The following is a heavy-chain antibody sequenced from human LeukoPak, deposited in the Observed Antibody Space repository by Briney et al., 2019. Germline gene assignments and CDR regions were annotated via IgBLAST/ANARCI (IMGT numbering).Heavy chain of an antibody. Sequence: TSETLSLTCTVSGGSISSYYWSWTRQPAGKGLEWIGRIYTSGSTNYNPSLKSRVTISVDKSKNQFSLKLSSVTAADTAVYYCASCSALSTSAAEYFQHWGQGTLVTVSS. V-gene: IGHV4-4*07. CDR1: GGSISSYY. CDR2: IYTSGST. CDR3: ASCSALSTSAAEYFQH. D-gene: IGHD2-15*01. J-gene: IGHJ1*01.